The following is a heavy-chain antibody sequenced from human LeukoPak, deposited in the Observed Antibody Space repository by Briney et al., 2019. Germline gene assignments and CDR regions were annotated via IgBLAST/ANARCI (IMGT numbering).Heavy chain of an antibody. CDR2: INPNSGGT. J-gene: IGHJ3*02. Sequence: ASVKVSCKASGYTFTGYYMHWVRQAPGQGLEWMGWINPNSGGTNYAQKFQGRVTMTMDTSISTAYMELSRLRSDDTAVYYCARAIVGATVVAFDIWGQGTMVTVSS. CDR1: GYTFTGYY. CDR3: ARAIVGATVVAFDI. D-gene: IGHD1-26*01. V-gene: IGHV1-2*02.